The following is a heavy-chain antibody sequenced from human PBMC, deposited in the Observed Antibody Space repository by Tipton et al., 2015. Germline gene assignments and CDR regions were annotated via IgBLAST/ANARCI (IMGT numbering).Heavy chain of an antibody. CDR1: GFTFDDYG. D-gene: IGHD3-3*02. Sequence: GSLRLSCAASGFTFDDYGMSWVRQVPGKGLEWVSGISDSGGRTYYADSMKGRITISRDNSKNMLYLQINSLRVEDTAVYYCAKYVASDADWGQGTLVTVSS. CDR2: ISDSGGRT. V-gene: IGHV3-23*01. J-gene: IGHJ4*02. CDR3: AKYVASDAD.